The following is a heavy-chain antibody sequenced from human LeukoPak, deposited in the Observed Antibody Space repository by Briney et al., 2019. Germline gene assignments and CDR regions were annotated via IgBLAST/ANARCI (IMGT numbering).Heavy chain of an antibody. J-gene: IGHJ4*02. Sequence: GGSLRLSCAASGFTVSSNYMSWVRQAPGKGLEWVSIIYGDGSTYYADSVKGRFTISRDNAKNSLYLQMNSLRAEDTAVYYCASQGAAGTSKGNFDYWGQGTLVTVSS. D-gene: IGHD6-13*01. CDR2: IYGDGST. CDR1: GFTVSSNY. CDR3: ASQGAAGTSKGNFDY. V-gene: IGHV3-53*01.